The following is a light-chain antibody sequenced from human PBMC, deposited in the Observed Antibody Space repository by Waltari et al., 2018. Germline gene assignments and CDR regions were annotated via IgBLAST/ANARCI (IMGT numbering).Light chain of an antibody. V-gene: IGKV2-30*02. CDR2: KVS. J-gene: IGKJ1*01. Sequence: DVVVTQSPLSLPVTLGQPASVSCRSSRSLAHSDGNTYLSWFHQRPGQSPRRLIYKVSNRDSGVPARFSGSGSGTDFTLKINRVEAEDVGLYYCLHATFWPWTFGQGTKVEI. CDR1: RSLAHSDGNTY. CDR3: LHATFWPWT.